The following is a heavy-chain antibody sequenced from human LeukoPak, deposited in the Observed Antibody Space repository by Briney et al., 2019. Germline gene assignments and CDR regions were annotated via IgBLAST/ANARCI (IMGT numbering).Heavy chain of an antibody. CDR3: ARLGGNSGSFDY. D-gene: IGHD4-23*01. CDR1: GDSISSGDYY. J-gene: IGHJ4*02. V-gene: IGHV4-61*02. CDR2: ISSSGST. Sequence: SETLSLTCTVSGDSISSGDYYWSWIRQPAGKGLEWIGRISSSGSTNYNPSLKSRVTISVDTSKNQFSLKLSSVTAADTAVYYCARLGGNSGSFDYWGQGTLVTVSS.